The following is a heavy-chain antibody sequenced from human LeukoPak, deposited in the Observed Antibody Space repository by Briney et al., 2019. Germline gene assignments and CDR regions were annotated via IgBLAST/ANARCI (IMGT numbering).Heavy chain of an antibody. J-gene: IGHJ6*03. CDR1: GYTFTSYD. D-gene: IGHD2/OR15-2a*01. V-gene: IGHV1-8*01. Sequence: ASVKVSCKASGYTFTSYDINWVRQPTGQGLEWMGWMNPNSGTTGYAQKFQGRVTMTRNTSISTAYMELSSLRSEDTAVYYCARATLSREGRYYYMDVWGKGTTVTVSS. CDR3: ARATLSREGRYYYMDV. CDR2: MNPNSGTT.